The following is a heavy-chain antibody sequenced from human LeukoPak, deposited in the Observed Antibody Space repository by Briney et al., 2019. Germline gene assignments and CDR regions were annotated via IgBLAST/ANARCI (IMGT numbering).Heavy chain of an antibody. J-gene: IGHJ3*02. CDR1: GGSISSYY. V-gene: IGHV4-4*07. Sequence: SETLSLTCTVSGGSISSYYWSWIRQPAGKGLEWIGRIYTSWSTNYNPSLKSRVTMSVDTSKNQFSLKLSSVTAADTAVYYCARDLQSYDLLTGYYFWARRDDAFDIWGQGTMVTVSS. CDR3: ARDLQSYDLLTGYYFWARRDDAFDI. D-gene: IGHD3-9*01. CDR2: IYTSWST.